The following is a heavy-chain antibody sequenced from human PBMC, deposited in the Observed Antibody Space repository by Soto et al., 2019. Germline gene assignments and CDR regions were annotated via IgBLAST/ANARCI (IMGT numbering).Heavy chain of an antibody. CDR3: ARDSGYYDSSGYYGTFDY. J-gene: IGHJ4*02. CDR1: GFTFSSYS. D-gene: IGHD3-22*01. Sequence: ESGGGLVKPGGSLRLSCAASGFTFSSYSMNWVRQAPGKGLEWVSSISSSSSYIYYADSVKGRFTISRDNAKNSLYLQMNSLRAEDTAVYYCARDSGYYDSSGYYGTFDYWGQGTLVTVSS. V-gene: IGHV3-21*01. CDR2: ISSSSSYI.